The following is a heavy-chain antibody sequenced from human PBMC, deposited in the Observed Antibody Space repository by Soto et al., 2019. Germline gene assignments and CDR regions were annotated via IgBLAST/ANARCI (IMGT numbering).Heavy chain of an antibody. D-gene: IGHD6-19*01. J-gene: IGHJ4*01. CDR1: GFTFSSYG. V-gene: IGHV3-30*03. Sequence: GGSLRLSCAASGFTFSSYGMHWVRQAPGKGLEWVAVISYDGSNKYYADSVKGRFTISRDNSKNTLYLQMNSLRAEDTAVYYCARDPSPYTSGWYGIDFWGHGTLVTVSS. CDR2: ISYDGSNK. CDR3: ARDPSPYTSGWYGIDF.